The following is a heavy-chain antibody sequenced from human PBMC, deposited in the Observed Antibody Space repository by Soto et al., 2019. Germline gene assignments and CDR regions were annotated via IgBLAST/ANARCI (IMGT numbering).Heavy chain of an antibody. D-gene: IGHD3-3*01. J-gene: IGHJ6*03. CDR3: ARQGRFLEWLHDYYYYMDV. V-gene: IGHV4-59*08. CDR2: IYYSGST. Sequence: SETLSLTCTVSGGSISSYYWSWIRQPPGKGLEWIGYIYYSGSTNYNPSLKSRVTISVDTSKNQFSLKLSSVTAADTAVYYCARQGRFLEWLHDYYYYMDVWGKGTTVTVSS. CDR1: GGSISSYY.